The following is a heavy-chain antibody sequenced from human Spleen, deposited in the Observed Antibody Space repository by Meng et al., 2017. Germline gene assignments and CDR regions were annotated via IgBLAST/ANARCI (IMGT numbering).Heavy chain of an antibody. D-gene: IGHD3-22*01. J-gene: IGHJ3*01. CDR2: IFTSGST. CDR1: GGSISSGSHY. CDR3: ARGYYYDSSGYYYYRPLDF. Sequence: LRLSCTVSGGSISSGSHYWSWIRQPAGKGLEWIGRIFTSGSTNYNPSLKSRVTMSVDTSKNQFSLKLSSVTAADTAVYYCARGYYYDSSGYYYYRPLDFWGQGTMVTVSS. V-gene: IGHV4-61*02.